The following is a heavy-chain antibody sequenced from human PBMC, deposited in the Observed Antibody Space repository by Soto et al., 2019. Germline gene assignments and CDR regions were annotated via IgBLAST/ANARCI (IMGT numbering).Heavy chain of an antibody. CDR2: IIPIFGTA. D-gene: IGHD2-2*02. V-gene: IGHV1-69*13. CDR3: ARNQLLYSINYYYYGMDV. CDR1: GGTVSSYA. J-gene: IGHJ6*02. Sequence: GASVKVSCNACGGTVSSYAISRVRQAPGQGLEWMGGIIPIFGTANYAQRFQGRVTITADESTSTAYMELSSLRSEDTAVYYCARNQLLYSINYYYYGMDVWGQGTTVTVSS.